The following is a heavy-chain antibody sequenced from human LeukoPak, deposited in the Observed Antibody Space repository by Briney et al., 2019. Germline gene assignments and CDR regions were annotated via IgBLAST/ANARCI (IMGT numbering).Heavy chain of an antibody. Sequence: ASVKVSCKASGGTFSSYAISWVRQAPGQGLEWMGGIIPIFGTANYAQKFQGRVTITTDESTSTAYMELSSLRSEDTAVYYCARGDYYGSGSIFDYWGQGTLVTVSS. CDR2: IIPIFGTA. CDR1: GGTFSSYA. CDR3: ARGDYYGSGSIFDY. J-gene: IGHJ4*02. D-gene: IGHD3-10*01. V-gene: IGHV1-69*05.